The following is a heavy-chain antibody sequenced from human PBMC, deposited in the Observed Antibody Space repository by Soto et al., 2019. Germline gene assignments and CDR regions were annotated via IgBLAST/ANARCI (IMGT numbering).Heavy chain of an antibody. V-gene: IGHV4-34*01. J-gene: IGHJ6*02. D-gene: IGHD3-3*01. CDR3: ARGKLLNYDFWSGYYYGMDV. Sequence: SETLSLTCAVYGGSFSGYYWSWIRQPPGKGLEWIGEINHSGSTNYNPSLKSRVTISVDTSKNQFSLKLSSVTAADTAVYYCARGKLLNYDFWSGYYYGMDVWGQGTKVTVSS. CDR2: INHSGST. CDR1: GGSFSGYY.